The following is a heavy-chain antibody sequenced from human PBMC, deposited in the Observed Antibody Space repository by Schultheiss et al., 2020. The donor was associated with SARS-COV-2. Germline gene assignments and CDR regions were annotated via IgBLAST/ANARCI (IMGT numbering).Heavy chain of an antibody. CDR2: IYSGGST. V-gene: IGHV3-66*01. D-gene: IGHD4-17*01. CDR3: AKGPEPTTVTTPFDY. J-gene: IGHJ4*02. CDR1: GFTVSSNY. Sequence: GGSLRLSCAASGFTVSSNYMSWVRQAPGKGLEWVSVIYSGGSTYYADSVKGRFTISRDNAKNSLYLQMNSLRAEDTAVYYCAKGPEPTTVTTPFDYWGQGTLVTVSS.